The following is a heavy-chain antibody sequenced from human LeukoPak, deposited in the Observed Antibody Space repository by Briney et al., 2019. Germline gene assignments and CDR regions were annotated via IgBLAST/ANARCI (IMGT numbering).Heavy chain of an antibody. Sequence: GGSLRLSCAASGFTFSSYGMHWVRQAPGKGLEWVAVISYDGSNKYYAGSVKGRFTISRDNSKNTLYLQMNSLRAEDTAVYYCAKGSYYYDSSALDYWGQGTLVTVSS. D-gene: IGHD3-22*01. CDR1: GFTFSSYG. J-gene: IGHJ4*02. CDR2: ISYDGSNK. V-gene: IGHV3-30*18. CDR3: AKGSYYYDSSALDY.